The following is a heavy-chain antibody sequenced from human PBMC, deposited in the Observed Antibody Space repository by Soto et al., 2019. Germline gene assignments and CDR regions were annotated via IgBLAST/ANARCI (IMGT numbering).Heavy chain of an antibody. J-gene: IGHJ4*02. Sequence: SETLSLTCAVYGGSLSGYYWSWVRQSPGKGLEWIGEINHSGTANYNPSLKTRVTISADTSKHQFSLRLSSVTAADTAVYYCASSSGWHEDFDYWGQGTLVTVSS. CDR2: INHSGTA. V-gene: IGHV4-34*01. CDR3: ASSSGWHEDFDY. D-gene: IGHD6-19*01. CDR1: GGSLSGYY.